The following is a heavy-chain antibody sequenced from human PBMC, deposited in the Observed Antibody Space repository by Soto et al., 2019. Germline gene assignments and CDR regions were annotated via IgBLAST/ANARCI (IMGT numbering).Heavy chain of an antibody. J-gene: IGHJ6*02. CDR2: IYYSGST. V-gene: IGHV4-39*07. CDR1: GDSISNSNYY. CDR3: AKNNDYAIDA. Sequence: SETLSLTCTVSGDSISNSNYYWGWIRQTPGKGLEWIGSIYYSGSTYYNPSLRSRVTISVDTSKNQFSLNLSYVTAADTAVYYCAKNNDYAIDAWGQGTTVTVPS. D-gene: IGHD1-20*01.